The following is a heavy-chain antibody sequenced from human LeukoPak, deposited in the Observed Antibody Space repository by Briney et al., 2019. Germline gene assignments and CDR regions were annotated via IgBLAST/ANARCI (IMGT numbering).Heavy chain of an antibody. CDR1: GLTFSGPA. V-gene: IGHV3-73*01. D-gene: IGHD2-15*01. CDR2: IGSRAETYTT. Sequence: PGGSLRLSCAVSGLTFSGPAMHWVRRASGKGLEWVGRIGSRAETYTTTYAASVKGKFTIPRDDSKSTAYLQMNSLQPEDTALYYCIVEPTDSVDVGGKGTAVTVSS. CDR3: IVEPTDSVDV. J-gene: IGHJ6*04.